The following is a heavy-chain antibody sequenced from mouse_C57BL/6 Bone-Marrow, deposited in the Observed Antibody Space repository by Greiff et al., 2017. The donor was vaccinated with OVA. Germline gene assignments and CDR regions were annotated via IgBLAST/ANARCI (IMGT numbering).Heavy chain of an antibody. CDR1: GFTFSSYC. CDR2: ISSGGSYT. Sequence: EVKLVESGGDLVKPGGSLKLSCAASGFTFSSYCMSWVRQTPDKRLEWVATISSGGSYTYYPDSVKGRFTISRDNAKNTLYLQMSSLKSEDTAMYYGARHALYTHAMDYWGQGTSVTVSS. D-gene: IGHD2-1*01. V-gene: IGHV5-6*02. J-gene: IGHJ4*01. CDR3: ARHALYTHAMDY.